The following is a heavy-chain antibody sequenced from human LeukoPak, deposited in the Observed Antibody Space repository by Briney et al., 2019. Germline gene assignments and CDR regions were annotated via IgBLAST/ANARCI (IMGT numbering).Heavy chain of an antibody. CDR2: IYYSGST. CDR3: ARHVRPEGYPDAFDI. J-gene: IGHJ3*02. D-gene: IGHD5-12*01. CDR1: GGYISSSSYY. Sequence: SETLSLTCTVSGGYISSSSYYWGWIRQPPGKGLEWIGSIYYSGSTYYNPSLKSRVTISVDTSKNQFSLKLSSVTAADTAVYYCARHVRPEGYPDAFDIWGQGTMVTVSS. V-gene: IGHV4-39*01.